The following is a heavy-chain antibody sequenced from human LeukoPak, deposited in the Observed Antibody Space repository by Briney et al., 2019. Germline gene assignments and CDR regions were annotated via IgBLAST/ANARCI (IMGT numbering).Heavy chain of an antibody. CDR1: GGSISSYY. V-gene: IGHV4-59*01. Sequence: SETLSLTCTVSGGSISSYYWSWIRQPPGKGLEWIGYIYYSGSTNYNPSLKSRVTISVDTSKNQFSLKLSSVTAADTAVYYCARENYYYGSGSYGNWFDPWGQGTLVTVSS. J-gene: IGHJ5*02. CDR2: IYYSGST. CDR3: ARENYYYGSGSYGNWFDP. D-gene: IGHD3-10*01.